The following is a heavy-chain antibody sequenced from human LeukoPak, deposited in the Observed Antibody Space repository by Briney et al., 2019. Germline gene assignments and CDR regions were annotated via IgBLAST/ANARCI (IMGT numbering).Heavy chain of an antibody. J-gene: IGHJ2*01. CDR2: IWPGDSDT. V-gene: IGHV5-51*01. CDR3: ARHHSGSYYYDWYFDL. D-gene: IGHD1-26*01. CDR1: GYNFTNYW. Sequence: ESLKISCKGSGYNFTNYWIAWVRQMPGNGLEWMGIIWPGDSDTRYRPSFQGQVTISVDKSISTAYLQWSSLKASDTAMYYCARHHSGSYYYDWYFDLWGRGTLVTVSS.